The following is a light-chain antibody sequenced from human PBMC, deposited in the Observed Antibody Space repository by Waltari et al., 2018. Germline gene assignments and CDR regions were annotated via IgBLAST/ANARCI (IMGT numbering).Light chain of an antibody. CDR1: QRVTTN. Sequence: EVVMTQSPATLSVSPGDRVTLSCRASQRVTTNLAWYQQKPGQAPRLLIYDTSTRAPGFPARFSGSGSETEFTLIISSLQSEDFAVYYCQQYNNWPLTFGQGTRVEIK. V-gene: IGKV3-15*01. CDR3: QQYNNWPLT. J-gene: IGKJ1*01. CDR2: DTS.